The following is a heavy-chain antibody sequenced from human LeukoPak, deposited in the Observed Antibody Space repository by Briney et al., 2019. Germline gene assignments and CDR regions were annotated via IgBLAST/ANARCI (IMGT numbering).Heavy chain of an antibody. V-gene: IGHV1-69*13. J-gene: IGHJ3*02. D-gene: IGHD2-15*01. Sequence: GASVKVSCKASGGTFSSYAISWVRQAPRQGLEWMGGIIPIFGTANYAQKFQGRVTITADESTSTAYMELSSLRSEDTAVYYCASPSQVVAAIKGAFDIWGQGTMVTVSS. CDR3: ASPSQVVAAIKGAFDI. CDR2: IIPIFGTA. CDR1: GGTFSSYA.